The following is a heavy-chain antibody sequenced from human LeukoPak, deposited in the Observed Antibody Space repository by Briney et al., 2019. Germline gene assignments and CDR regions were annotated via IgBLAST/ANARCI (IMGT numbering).Heavy chain of an antibody. Sequence: GGSLRLSCAASEFTFSSYSMNWVRQAPGKGLEWVSYITNSGNSKSYADSVKGRFTISRDNTKNSLYLQMNGLRAEDTAVYYCAREDFDIWGQGTMVTVSS. V-gene: IGHV3-48*01. CDR2: ITNSGNSK. J-gene: IGHJ3*02. CDR1: EFTFSSYS. CDR3: AREDFDI.